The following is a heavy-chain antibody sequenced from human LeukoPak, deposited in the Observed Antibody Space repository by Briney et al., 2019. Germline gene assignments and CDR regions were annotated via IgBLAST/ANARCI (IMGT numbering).Heavy chain of an antibody. D-gene: IGHD3-10*01. CDR1: GFTFSSYG. J-gene: IGHJ4*02. V-gene: IGHV3-30*02. CDR3: AKDRYGSGSYCHY. Sequence: GGSLRLSCAASGFTFSSYGMHWVRQAPGKGLEWVAFIRYDGSNKYCADSVKGRFTISRDNSKNTLYLQMNSLRAEDTAVYYCAKDRYGSGSYCHYWGQGTLVTVSS. CDR2: IRYDGSNK.